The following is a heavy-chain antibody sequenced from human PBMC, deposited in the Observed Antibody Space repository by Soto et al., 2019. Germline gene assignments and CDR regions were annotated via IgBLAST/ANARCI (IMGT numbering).Heavy chain of an antibody. V-gene: IGHV3-21*01. D-gene: IGHD4-17*01. CDR3: ARDSPGDYLYYYYGMDV. CDR1: GFTFSSYS. CDR2: ISSSSSSYI. J-gene: IGHJ6*02. Sequence: PGGSLRLSCAASGFTFSSYSMNWVRQAPGKGLEWVSSISSSSSSYIYYADSVKGRFTISRDNAKNSLYLQMNSLRAEDTAVYYCARDSPGDYLYYYYGMDVWGQGTTVTVSS.